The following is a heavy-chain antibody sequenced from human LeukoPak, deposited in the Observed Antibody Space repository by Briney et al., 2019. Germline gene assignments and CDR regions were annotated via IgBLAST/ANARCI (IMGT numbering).Heavy chain of an antibody. CDR1: GFTFSSYW. J-gene: IGHJ6*03. Sequence: PGVSLRLSCAASGFTFSSYWMSWVRQAPGKGLEWVANIKQDGSEMYYVDSVKGRFTISRDNAKNSLYLQMNSLRAEDTAVYYCAKAVQVWLLSAYYYYMDVWGKGTTVTISS. V-gene: IGHV3-7*01. CDR2: IKQDGSEM. CDR3: AKAVQVWLLSAYYYYMDV. D-gene: IGHD5-18*01.